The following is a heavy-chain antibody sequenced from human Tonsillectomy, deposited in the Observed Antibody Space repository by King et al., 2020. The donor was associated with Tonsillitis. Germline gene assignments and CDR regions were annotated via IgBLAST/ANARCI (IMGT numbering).Heavy chain of an antibody. CDR2: ISGSGGST. J-gene: IGHJ6*02. D-gene: IGHD6-13*01. Sequence: VQLVESGGGLVQPGGSLRLSCAASGFTFSSYAMSWVRQAPGKGLEWVSAISGSGGSTYYADSVKGRFTISRDNSKNTLYLQMNSLRAEDTAVYYCAKVHSSSWSPYYYYGMDVWGQGTTVTVS. CDR3: AKVHSSSWSPYYYYGMDV. V-gene: IGHV3-23*04. CDR1: GFTFSSYA.